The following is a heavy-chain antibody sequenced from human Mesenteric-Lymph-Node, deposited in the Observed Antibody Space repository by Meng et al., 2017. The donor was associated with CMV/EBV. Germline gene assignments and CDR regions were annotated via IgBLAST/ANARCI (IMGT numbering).Heavy chain of an antibody. J-gene: IGHJ6*02. CDR1: GFTFSSYW. Sequence: GESLKISCAASGFTFSSYWMSWVRQAPGKGLEWVANIKQDGSEKYYVDSVKGRFTISRDNAKNSLYLQMNSLRAEDTAVYYCARDLNGGMDVWGQGTTVTVSS. CDR2: IKQDGSEK. CDR3: ARDLNGGMDV. V-gene: IGHV3-7*01.